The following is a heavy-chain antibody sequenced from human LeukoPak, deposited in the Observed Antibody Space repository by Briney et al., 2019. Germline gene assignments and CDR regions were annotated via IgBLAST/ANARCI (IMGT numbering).Heavy chain of an antibody. CDR1: GGSISSYY. Sequence: SETLSLTCTVSGGSISSYYRSWIRQPPGKGLEWIGYICYSGSTNYNPSLKSRVTISVDTSKNQFSLKLSSVTAADTAVYYCARGVSVAGFRGVDPWGQGTLVTVSS. D-gene: IGHD6-19*01. CDR2: ICYSGST. V-gene: IGHV4-59*01. J-gene: IGHJ5*02. CDR3: ARGVSVAGFRGVDP.